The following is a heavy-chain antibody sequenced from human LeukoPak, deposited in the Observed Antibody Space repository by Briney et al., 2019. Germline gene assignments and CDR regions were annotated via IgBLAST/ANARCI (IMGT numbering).Heavy chain of an antibody. Sequence: GGSLRLSCAASGFTFSSYAMNWVRQAPGRGLEGVSFITTGSDIYYADSVKGRFTISRDNAKNSLYLDMNSLGAEDTAVYYCARQFGGSYGYWGQGTLVTVSS. J-gene: IGHJ4*02. CDR1: GFTFSSYA. V-gene: IGHV3-21*01. CDR2: ITTGSDI. D-gene: IGHD1-26*01. CDR3: ARQFGGSYGY.